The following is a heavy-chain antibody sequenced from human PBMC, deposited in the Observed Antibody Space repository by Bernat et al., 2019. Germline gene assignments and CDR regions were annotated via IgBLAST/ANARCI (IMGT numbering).Heavy chain of an antibody. D-gene: IGHD2-15*01. CDR3: ARDVYWSGPIDY. J-gene: IGHJ4*02. CDR2: IKEDGSEK. Sequence: EVQLVESGGGLVQPGGSLTLSCAASGFTFSSFWMSWVRQAPGKGLEWVANIKEDGSEKYYVDSVKGRFTISRDKAKNSLYLQMNSLRAEDTAVYYCARDVYWSGPIDYWGQGTLVTVSS. CDR1: GFTFSSFW. V-gene: IGHV3-7*03.